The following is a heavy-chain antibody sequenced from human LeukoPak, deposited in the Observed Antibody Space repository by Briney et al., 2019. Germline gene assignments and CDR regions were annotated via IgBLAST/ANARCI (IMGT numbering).Heavy chain of an antibody. D-gene: IGHD3-3*01. J-gene: IGHJ4*02. CDR2: ISYDGSNK. Sequence: HPGGSLRLSCAASGFTFSSYGMHWVRQAPGKGPEWVAVISYDGSNKYYADSVKGRFTTSRDNSKNTQYLQMNSLRAEDTAVYYCAAPNFWSGYYALGYWGQGTLVTVSS. CDR3: AAPNFWSGYYALGY. CDR1: GFTFSSYG. V-gene: IGHV3-30*03.